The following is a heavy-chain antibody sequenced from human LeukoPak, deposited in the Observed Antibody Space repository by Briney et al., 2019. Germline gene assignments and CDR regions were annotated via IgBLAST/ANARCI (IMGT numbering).Heavy chain of an antibody. D-gene: IGHD3-10*01. V-gene: IGHV3-30*02. Sequence: GGSLRLSCAASGFTFSHYGMHWVRQAPGKGLEWVAFIRYSASDTYYADSVKGRFTISRDNSKNTLYLQMNSLRAEDTAVYYCARAGLLLWFGELLSPFDYWGQGTLVTVSS. CDR2: IRYSASDT. CDR1: GFTFSHYG. CDR3: ARAGLLLWFGELLSPFDY. J-gene: IGHJ4*02.